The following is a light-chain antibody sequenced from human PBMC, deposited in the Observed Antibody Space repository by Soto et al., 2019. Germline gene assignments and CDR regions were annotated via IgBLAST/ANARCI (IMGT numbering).Light chain of an antibody. Sequence: DIPMTQSPPSLSASVGDRVTFTCQASQDIDTYLNWYQQIPGKAPKLLIYDASKWETGVPSRFSGSGSGTDFTLSISSLQPEDVATYYCQQYDNLFSFGPGTKVNIK. CDR2: DAS. CDR3: QQYDNLFS. CDR1: QDIDTY. V-gene: IGKV1-33*01. J-gene: IGKJ3*01.